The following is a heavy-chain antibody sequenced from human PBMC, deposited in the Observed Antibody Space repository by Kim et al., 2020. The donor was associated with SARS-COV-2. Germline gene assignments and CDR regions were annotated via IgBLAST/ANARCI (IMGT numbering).Heavy chain of an antibody. CDR3: ASARKRRDTAMVEEGAAI. CDR2: INSDGSST. V-gene: IGHV3-74*01. CDR1: GFTFSSYW. Sequence: GGSLRLSCAASGFTFSSYWMHWVRQAPGKGLVWVSRINSDGSSTYYADSVKGRFTISRDNAKNTLYLQMNSLRAEDTAVYYCASARKRRDTAMVEEGAAIWGQGTMVTVSS. D-gene: IGHD5-18*01. J-gene: IGHJ3*02.